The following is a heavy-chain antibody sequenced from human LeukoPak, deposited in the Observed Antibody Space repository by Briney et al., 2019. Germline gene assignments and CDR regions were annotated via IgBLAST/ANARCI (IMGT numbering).Heavy chain of an antibody. CDR1: GGSISNYY. D-gene: IGHD3-22*01. CDR3: AGYYDSSGYYLGYFDY. Sequence: SETLSLTCTVSGGSISNYYWSWIRQPPGKGLEWIGYIYYSGSTNYNPSLKSRVTISVDTSKNQFSLKLSSVTAADTAVYYCAGYYDSSGYYLGYFDYWGQGTLVTGSS. J-gene: IGHJ4*02. CDR2: IYYSGST. V-gene: IGHV4-59*01.